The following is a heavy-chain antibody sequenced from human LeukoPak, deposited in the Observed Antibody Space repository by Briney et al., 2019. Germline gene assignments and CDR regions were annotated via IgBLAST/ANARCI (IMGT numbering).Heavy chain of an antibody. CDR1: GGSISSSSYY. CDR3: ARRGGGYDSFEFDY. J-gene: IGHJ4*02. Sequence: PSETLSLTCTVSGGSISSSSYYWGWIRQPPGKGLEWIGSIYYSGSTYYNPSLKSRVTISVDTSKNQFSLKLSSVTAADTAVYYCARRGGGYDSFEFDYWGQGTLVTVSS. D-gene: IGHD5-12*01. CDR2: IYYSGST. V-gene: IGHV4-39*07.